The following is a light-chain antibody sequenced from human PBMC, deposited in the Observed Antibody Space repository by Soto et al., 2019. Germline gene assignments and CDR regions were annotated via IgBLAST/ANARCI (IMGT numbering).Light chain of an antibody. CDR1: QTISTY. V-gene: IGKV1-39*01. Sequence: DIQMTQSPSSLSASVGDRVTITCRTSQTISTYLNWYHQKPGKAPNLLIYAASSLQSGVPSRFTGSGSGTDFTLTISSLQPEDFATYSCQQTHSLPWTFGQGTKVEIK. CDR2: AAS. J-gene: IGKJ1*01. CDR3: QQTHSLPWT.